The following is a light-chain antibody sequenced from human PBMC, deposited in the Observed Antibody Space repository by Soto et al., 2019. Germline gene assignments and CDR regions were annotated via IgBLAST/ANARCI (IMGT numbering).Light chain of an antibody. Sequence: EIVMTQSPATLSVSPGERATLSCRASQSVSSNVAWYQQIPGQTPRLLIYGASTRATGIPVRFSGSGSGTEFTLTISSPQSEDFAVYYCHQYDDGPYTFGQGTKVDIK. CDR1: QSVSSN. CDR3: HQYDDGPYT. J-gene: IGKJ2*01. V-gene: IGKV3-15*01. CDR2: GAS.